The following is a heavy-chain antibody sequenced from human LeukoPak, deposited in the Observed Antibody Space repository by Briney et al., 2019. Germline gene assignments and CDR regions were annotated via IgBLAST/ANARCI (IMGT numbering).Heavy chain of an antibody. CDR3: ARGTAGGYYYYYYMDV. CDR2: IKQDGSEK. CDR1: GFTFSSYW. V-gene: IGHV3-7*01. J-gene: IGHJ6*03. D-gene: IGHD2-2*01. Sequence: PGGSLRLSCAASGFTFSSYWMSWVRQAPGKGLEWVANIKQDGSEKYYVDSVKGRFTISRDNAKNSLNLQMNSLRAEDTAVYYCARGTAGGYYYYYYMDVWGKGTTVTISS.